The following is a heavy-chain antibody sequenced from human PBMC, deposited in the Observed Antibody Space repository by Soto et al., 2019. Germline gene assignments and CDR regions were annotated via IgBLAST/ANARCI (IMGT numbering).Heavy chain of an antibody. CDR3: ARKYSSSSWFDP. J-gene: IGHJ5*02. CDR1: GYTFTSYG. D-gene: IGHD6-6*01. V-gene: IGHV1-18*01. Sequence: ASVKVSCKASGYTFTSYGISWVRQAPGQGLEWMGWISTYNGDTNYAQQLQGRVTMTTDTSTSTAYMELRSLRSDDTAVYYCARKYSSSSWFDPWGQGTLVTVS. CDR2: ISTYNGDT.